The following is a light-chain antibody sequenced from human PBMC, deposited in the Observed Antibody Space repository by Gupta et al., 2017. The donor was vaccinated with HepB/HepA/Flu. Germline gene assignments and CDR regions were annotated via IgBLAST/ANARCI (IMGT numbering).Light chain of an antibody. J-gene: IGKJ4*01. CDR1: QSVSSN. V-gene: IGKV3-15*01. CDR3: QQENNGPYV. Sequence: EIVMTQSPATLSVSPGERATLSCRASQSVSSNLAWYQQKPGQAPRLLIYGASTRATGIPARFSGSGSGTEFTLTISILQSEDFAVYYCQQENNGPYVFGGGTKVEIK. CDR2: GAS.